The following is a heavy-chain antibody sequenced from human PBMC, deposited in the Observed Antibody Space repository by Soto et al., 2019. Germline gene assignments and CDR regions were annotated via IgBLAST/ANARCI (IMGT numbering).Heavy chain of an antibody. CDR3: ARGAGYCSSTSCYGGRFDP. CDR2: IIPIFGTA. V-gene: IGHV1-69*01. J-gene: IGHJ5*02. D-gene: IGHD2-2*01. CDR1: GGTFSSYA. Sequence: SCKASGGTFSSYAISWVRQAPGQGLEWMGGIIPIFGTANYAQKFQGRVTITADESTSTAYMELSSLRSEDTAVYYCARGAGYCSSTSCYGGRFDPWGQGTLVTVSS.